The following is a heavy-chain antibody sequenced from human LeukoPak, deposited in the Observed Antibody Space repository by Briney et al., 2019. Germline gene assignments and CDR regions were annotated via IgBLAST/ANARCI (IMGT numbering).Heavy chain of an antibody. V-gene: IGHV3-7*01. J-gene: IGHJ6*03. Sequence: GRSLRRSCATPGVTFSSNWMSWVRQAPGKGLEWVANIKQDGSEKYYVDSVKGRFTISRDNAKNSLYLQMNSLRAEDTAVYYCARDGYDFWSGYFYYYYYMDVWGKGTTVTVSS. CDR3: ARDGYDFWSGYFYYYYYMDV. CDR2: IKQDGSEK. D-gene: IGHD3-3*01. CDR1: GVTFSSNW.